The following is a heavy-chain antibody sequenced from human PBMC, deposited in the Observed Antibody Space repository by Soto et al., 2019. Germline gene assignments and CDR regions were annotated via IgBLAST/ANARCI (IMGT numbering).Heavy chain of an antibody. CDR3: AREASVLIPADQPSRFDS. D-gene: IGHD2-8*01. CDR1: GYSFMKYG. V-gene: IGHV1-18*01. CDR2: ISPYSGYT. Sequence: ASVKVSCKGFGYSFMKYGINWVRQAPGQGLEWVGWISPYSGYTHSAQKFHGRLTLTTDTAASTAYMELRILRSADTALYYCAREASVLIPADQPSRFDSWGQCTLVTVSS. J-gene: IGHJ4*02.